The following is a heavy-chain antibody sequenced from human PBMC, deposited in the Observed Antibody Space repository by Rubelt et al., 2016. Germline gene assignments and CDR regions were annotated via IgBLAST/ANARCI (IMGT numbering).Heavy chain of an antibody. J-gene: IGHJ4*02. CDR1: GGSLSGYY. CDR2: INHRGST. CDR3: AREFDGSSGEDY. Sequence: SGPGLLKPSETLSLTCAVYGGSLSGYYWAWIRQPPGKGLEWIGEINHRGSTDYNPSLKGRVTISIDTSKNEFTLKLKSVTAADTAVYYCAREFDGSSGEDYWGQGTLVTVSS. V-gene: IGHV4-34*01. D-gene: IGHD3-16*01.